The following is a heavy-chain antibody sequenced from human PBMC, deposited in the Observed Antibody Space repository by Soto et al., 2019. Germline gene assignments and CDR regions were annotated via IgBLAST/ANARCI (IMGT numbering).Heavy chain of an antibody. Sequence: GGSLRLSCAASGFTFISYWMSWGRQAPGKGLEWVANIKQDGSEKYYVDSVKGRFTISRDNAKNSLYLQMNSLRAEDTAVYYCARDHGYCSSTSCYDYYYYYGMDVWGQGTTVTVSS. V-gene: IGHV3-7*01. CDR1: GFTFISYW. J-gene: IGHJ6*02. CDR3: ARDHGYCSSTSCYDYYYYYGMDV. CDR2: IKQDGSEK. D-gene: IGHD2-2*03.